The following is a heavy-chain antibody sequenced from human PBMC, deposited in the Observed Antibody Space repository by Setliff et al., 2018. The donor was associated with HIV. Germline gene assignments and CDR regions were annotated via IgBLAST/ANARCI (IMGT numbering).Heavy chain of an antibody. CDR1: DASISTSNFL. CDR3: GRLETGPATSAYGPFNS. Sequence: SETLSLTCTVSDASISTSNFLWGWIRQSPGKGLEWIGSSYYSSRTYYNPSLKNRVTISADTSKNHLSLKLTSLTAADTAVYYCGRLETGPATSAYGPFNSWGQGKMVPSPQ. CDR2: SYYSSRT. V-gene: IGHV4-39*02. J-gene: IGHJ4*02. D-gene: IGHD4-17*01.